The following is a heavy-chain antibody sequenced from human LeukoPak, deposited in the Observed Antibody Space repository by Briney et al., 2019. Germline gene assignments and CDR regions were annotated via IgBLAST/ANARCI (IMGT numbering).Heavy chain of an antibody. J-gene: IGHJ5*02. D-gene: IGHD4-17*01. Sequence: PGGSLRLSCAASGFTFNSYAMSWVRQAPGKGLEWVSAISGSGGSTYYADSVKGRFTISRDNSKNTLYLQMNSLRAEDTAVYYCAQDLSGTVPPNWFDPWGQGTLVTVSS. CDR1: GFTFNSYA. V-gene: IGHV3-23*01. CDR3: AQDLSGTVPPNWFDP. CDR2: ISGSGGST.